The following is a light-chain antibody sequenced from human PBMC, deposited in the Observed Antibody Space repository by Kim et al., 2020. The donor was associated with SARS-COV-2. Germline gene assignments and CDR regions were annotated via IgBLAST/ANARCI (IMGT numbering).Light chain of an antibody. CDR3: QCYDSRLIAYV. CDR1: TSNIGTCSD. CDR2: ANS. J-gene: IGLJ1*01. Sequence: QSVLTQPPSVSGAPGQRVTISCTGSTSNIGTCSDINWYQQLPGAAPKLLIYANSNRPSEVPDRFSGSKSGTSASLAITGLQADDEADYYCQCYDSRLIAYVFGTGTKVTVL. V-gene: IGLV1-40*01.